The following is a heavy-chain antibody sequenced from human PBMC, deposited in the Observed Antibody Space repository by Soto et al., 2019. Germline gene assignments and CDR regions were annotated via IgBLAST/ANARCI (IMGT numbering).Heavy chain of an antibody. J-gene: IGHJ4*02. CDR1: GFTFSSYG. D-gene: IGHD1-7*01. CDR3: AATTFNDY. Sequence: PGGSLRLSCAASGFTFSSYGMHWVRQGPGKGLEWVAVIWYDGSNKYYADSVKGRFTISRDNSKNTLYLQMNSLRAEDTAVYYCAATTFNDYWAQGSLVTVSS. CDR2: IWYDGSNK. V-gene: IGHV3-33*01.